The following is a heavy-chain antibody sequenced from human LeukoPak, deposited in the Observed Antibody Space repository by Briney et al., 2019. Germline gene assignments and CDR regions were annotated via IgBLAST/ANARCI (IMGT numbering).Heavy chain of an antibody. V-gene: IGHV1-69*04. CDR3: ARDASLEDISWWLDS. Sequence: SVKVSCKASGGTFSSYAISWVRQAPGQGLEWMGRIIPILGIANCAQKFQGRVTITADKSTSTAYMELSSLRSEDTAVYYCARDASLEDISWWLDSWGQGTPVTVSS. J-gene: IGHJ5*01. CDR2: IIPILGIA. CDR1: GGTFSSYA. D-gene: IGHD3-3*01.